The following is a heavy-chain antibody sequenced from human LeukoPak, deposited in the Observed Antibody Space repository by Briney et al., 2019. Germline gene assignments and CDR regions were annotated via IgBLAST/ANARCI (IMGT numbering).Heavy chain of an antibody. J-gene: IGHJ4*02. Sequence: ASETLSLTRTVSGGSISSYYWSWIRQPPGKGLEWIGYIYYSGSTNYNPSLKSRVTISVDTSKNQFSLKLSSVTAADTAVYYCARGGYYDFWSGVHYFDYWGQGTLVTVSS. CDR1: GGSISSYY. CDR2: IYYSGST. V-gene: IGHV4-59*01. D-gene: IGHD3-3*01. CDR3: ARGGYYDFWSGVHYFDY.